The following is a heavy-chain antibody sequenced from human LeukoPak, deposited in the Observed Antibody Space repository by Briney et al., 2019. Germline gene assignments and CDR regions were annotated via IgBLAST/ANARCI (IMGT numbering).Heavy chain of an antibody. CDR2: IYYSGST. J-gene: IGHJ4*02. Sequence: SETLSLTCTVSGGSISSTSYYWGWIRQPPGKGLEWIGSIYYSGSTYYKPSLKSRVTISVDTSKNQFSLKLTSVTAADTAVYYCARQVRGYCSSTSCHTDHWGQGTLVTVSS. D-gene: IGHD2-2*01. V-gene: IGHV4-39*01. CDR1: GGSISSTSYY. CDR3: ARQVRGYCSSTSCHTDH.